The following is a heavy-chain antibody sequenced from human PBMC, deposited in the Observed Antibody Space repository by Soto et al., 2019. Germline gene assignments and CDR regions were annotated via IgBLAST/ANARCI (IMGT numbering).Heavy chain of an antibody. D-gene: IGHD2-21*02. V-gene: IGHV4-59*01. CDR2: IYNTGST. CDR3: ARDLWGYCGADCYPLDV. J-gene: IGHJ6*02. CDR1: GGSLSRYS. Sequence: QVRLQESGPGLVKPSETLSLTCTVSGGSLSRYSWCWVRQPPAKGLEWDGYIYNTGSTTYNPSLTSRFSITVDTSNHQFSLKLTSVPAADTAVYYCARDLWGYCGADCYPLDVWGQGTTGTVS.